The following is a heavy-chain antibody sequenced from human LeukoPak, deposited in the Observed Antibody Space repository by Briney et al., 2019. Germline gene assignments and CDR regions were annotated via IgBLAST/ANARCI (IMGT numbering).Heavy chain of an antibody. CDR3: ARWGYSSSWYQIGY. V-gene: IGHV3-11*01. CDR1: GFTFSDYY. CDR2: ISSSGSTI. J-gene: IGHJ4*02. Sequence: GGSLRLSCAASGFTFSDYYMSRIRQAPGKGLEWVSYISSSGSTIYYADSVKGRFTISRDNAKNSLYLQMNSLRAEDTAVYYCARWGYSSSWYQIGYWGQGTLVTVSS. D-gene: IGHD6-13*01.